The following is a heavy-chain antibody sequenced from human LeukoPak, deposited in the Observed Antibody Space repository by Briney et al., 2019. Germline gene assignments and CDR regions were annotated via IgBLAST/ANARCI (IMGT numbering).Heavy chain of an antibody. CDR3: ARGRYLTTLGGAAAGFLDN. CDR1: GGSFSGYY. CDR2: INHTGNT. Sequence: SETLSLTCGVYGGSFSGYYWSWIRQPPGKGLEWIGEINHTGNTNYNPSLKRRVTISVDTSQKQFSLRLNSLTAADTAVYYCARGRYLTTLGGAAAGFLDNWGQGTLVTVSS. V-gene: IGHV4-34*01. D-gene: IGHD6-13*01. J-gene: IGHJ4*02.